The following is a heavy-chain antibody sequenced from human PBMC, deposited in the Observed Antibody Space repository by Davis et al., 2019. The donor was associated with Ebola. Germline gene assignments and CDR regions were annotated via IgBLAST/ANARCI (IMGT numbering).Heavy chain of an antibody. D-gene: IGHD4-23*01. CDR1: GFTFSSYS. Sequence: GGSLRLSCAASGFTFSSYSMNWVRQAPGKGLEWVSSISSSSSYIYYADSVKGRFTISRDDAKKSLCLQMDSLRAEDTAVYYCAQQLGDYGGNALRYWGQGTLVTVSS. CDR3: AQQLGDYGGNALRY. CDR2: ISSSSSYI. J-gene: IGHJ4*02. V-gene: IGHV3-21*01.